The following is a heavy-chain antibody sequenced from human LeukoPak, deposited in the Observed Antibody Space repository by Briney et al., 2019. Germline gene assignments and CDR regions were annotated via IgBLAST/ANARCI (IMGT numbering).Heavy chain of an antibody. J-gene: IGHJ6*02. D-gene: IGHD3-16*01. CDR2: ISYDGDNE. V-gene: IGHV3-30-3*01. Sequence: GGSLRLSCAASGFTFCNFAMHWVRQAPGKGLKWVAVISYDGDNEYYADSVKGQFTISRDNSKDRLYLQMNSLRPEDTAMYYCARVRGGRSWYYYGMDVWGRGTTVTVSS. CDR3: ARVRGGRSWYYYGMDV. CDR1: GFTFCNFA.